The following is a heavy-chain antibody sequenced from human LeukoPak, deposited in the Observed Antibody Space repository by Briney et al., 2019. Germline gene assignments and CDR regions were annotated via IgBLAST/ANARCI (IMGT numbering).Heavy chain of an antibody. D-gene: IGHD6-19*01. CDR1: GFTFDDYA. CDR3: AKDSSGWSGLFDY. Sequence: GGSLRLSCAASGFTFDDYAMHWVRQAPGKGLEWVSGISWNSGSIGYADSVKGRFTISRDNAKNSLYLRMNSLRAEDTALYYCAKDSSGWSGLFDYWGQGTLVTVSS. V-gene: IGHV3-9*01. CDR2: ISWNSGSI. J-gene: IGHJ4*02.